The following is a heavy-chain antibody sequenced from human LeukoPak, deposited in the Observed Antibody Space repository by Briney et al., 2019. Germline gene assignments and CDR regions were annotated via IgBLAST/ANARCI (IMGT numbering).Heavy chain of an antibody. Sequence: SETLSLTCAVYGGSFSGYYWSWFRQPPGKGLEWIGEINHSGSTNYNPSLKSRVTISVDTSKNQFSLKLSSVTAADTAVYYCARAGIAAAGTIRGVKYFQHWGQGTLVTVSS. V-gene: IGHV4-34*01. D-gene: IGHD6-13*01. CDR1: GGSFSGYY. J-gene: IGHJ1*01. CDR3: ARAGIAAAGTIRGVKYFQH. CDR2: INHSGST.